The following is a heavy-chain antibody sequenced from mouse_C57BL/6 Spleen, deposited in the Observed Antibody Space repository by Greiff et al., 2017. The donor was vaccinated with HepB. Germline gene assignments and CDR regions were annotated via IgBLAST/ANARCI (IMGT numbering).Heavy chain of an antibody. CDR1: GFTFTDYY. Sequence: EVKLVESGGGLVQPGGSLSLSCAASGFTFTDYYMSWVRQPPGKALEWLGFIRNKANGYTTEYSASVKGRFTISRDNSQSILYLQMNALRAEDSATYYCARYKRGSSSLYAMDYWGQGTSVTVSS. V-gene: IGHV7-3*01. CDR3: ARYKRGSSSLYAMDY. CDR2: IRNKANGYTT. J-gene: IGHJ4*01. D-gene: IGHD1-1*01.